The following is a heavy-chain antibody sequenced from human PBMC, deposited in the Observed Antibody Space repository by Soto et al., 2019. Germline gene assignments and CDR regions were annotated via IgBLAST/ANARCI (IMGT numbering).Heavy chain of an antibody. Sequence: PSETLSLTCAVYGGSFSGYYCSWIRQPPGKGLEWIGEINHSGSTNYNPSLKSRVTISVDTSKNQFSLKLSSVTAADTAVYYCASASYGSGPNWFDPWGQGTLVTVSS. CDR2: INHSGST. CDR1: GGSFSGYY. D-gene: IGHD3-10*01. J-gene: IGHJ5*02. CDR3: ASASYGSGPNWFDP. V-gene: IGHV4-34*01.